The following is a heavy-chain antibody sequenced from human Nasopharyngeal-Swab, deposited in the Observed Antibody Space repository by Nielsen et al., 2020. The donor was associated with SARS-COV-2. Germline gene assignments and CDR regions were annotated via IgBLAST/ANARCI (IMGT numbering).Heavy chain of an antibody. J-gene: IGHJ4*02. CDR3: ARDRALRYFEGLDY. CDR1: GLTFSSYS. D-gene: IGHD3-9*01. V-gene: IGHV3-21*01. Sequence: GGSLRLSCAASGLTFSSYSMNWVRQAPGKGLEWVSSISSSSSYIYYADSVKGRFTISRDNAKNSLYLQMNSLRAEDTAVYYCARDRALRYFEGLDYWGQGTLVTVSS. CDR2: ISSSSSYI.